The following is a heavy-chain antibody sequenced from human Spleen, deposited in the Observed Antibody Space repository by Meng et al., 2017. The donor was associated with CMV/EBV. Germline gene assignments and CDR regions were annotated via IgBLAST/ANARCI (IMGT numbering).Heavy chain of an antibody. CDR3: ARVRQDRYGYKYYYGMDV. Sequence: ASVKVSCKASGGTFTSYGVSWVRQAPGQGLEWMGWIDPNSGDTNYQRKFQGRVTLTRDTSISTAYMELSRLRSDDTAFYYCARVRQDRYGYKYYYGMDVWGQGAAVTVSS. D-gene: IGHD5-18*01. CDR1: GGTFTSYG. J-gene: IGHJ6*02. CDR2: IDPNSGDT. V-gene: IGHV1-2*02.